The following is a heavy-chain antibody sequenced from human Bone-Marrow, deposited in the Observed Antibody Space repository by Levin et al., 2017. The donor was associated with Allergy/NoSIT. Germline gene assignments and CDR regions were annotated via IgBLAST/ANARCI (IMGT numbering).Heavy chain of an antibody. J-gene: IGHJ5*02. V-gene: IGHV3-74*01. D-gene: IGHD4-23*01. Sequence: GESLKISCTASGFTFSRHWMHWVRQAPGKGLVWVSRIKSDGTTTTYLDSVKGRFAISRDNAKNTLYLQMNSLRAEDTAVYYCARDLGHGGSNSRLISWGQGSLVTVSS. CDR1: GFTFSRHW. CDR3: ARDLGHGGSNSRLIS. CDR2: IKSDGTTT.